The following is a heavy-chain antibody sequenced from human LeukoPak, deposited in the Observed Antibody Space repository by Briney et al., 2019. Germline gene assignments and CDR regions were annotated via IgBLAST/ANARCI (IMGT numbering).Heavy chain of an antibody. V-gene: IGHV4-34*01. CDR1: GGSFSGYY. D-gene: IGHD3-16*02. CDR3: AREAAGSFGGVIVDY. CDR2: INHSGST. J-gene: IGHJ4*02. Sequence: SETLSLTCAVYGGSFSGYYWSWIRQPPGKGLEWIGEINHSGSTNYNPSLKSRVTISVDTSKNQFSLKLSSVTAADTAVYYCAREAAGSFGGVIVDYWGQGTLVTVSS.